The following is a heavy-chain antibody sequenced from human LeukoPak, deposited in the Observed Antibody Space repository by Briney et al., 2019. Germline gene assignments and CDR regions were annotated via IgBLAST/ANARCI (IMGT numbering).Heavy chain of an antibody. D-gene: IGHD6-6*01. V-gene: IGHV4-39*01. CDR1: GGSISSSSYY. CDR2: IYYSGST. Sequence: SETLSLTCTVSGGSISSSSYYWGWIRQPPGKGLEWIGSIYYSGSTYYNPSLKSRVTISVDTSKNQFSLKLSSVTAADTAVYYCATPFSIAAPPADYWGQGTLVTVSS. J-gene: IGHJ4*02. CDR3: ATPFSIAAPPADY.